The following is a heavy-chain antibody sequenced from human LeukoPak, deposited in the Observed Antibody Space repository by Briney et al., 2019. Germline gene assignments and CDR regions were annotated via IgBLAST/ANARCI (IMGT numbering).Heavy chain of an antibody. CDR3: TTENYYLAY. V-gene: IGHV3-15*01. CDR1: GFTFKTVW. J-gene: IGHJ4*02. D-gene: IGHD3-22*01. CDR2: IKSNTDGGTT. Sequence: GGSLRLSCAASGFTFKTVWMNWVRQAPGTGLEWVGRIKSNTDGGTTDYAAPVKGRFTISRDDSKDTLYLQMKSLKTEDTAVYYCTTENYYLAYWGQGTLVTVSS.